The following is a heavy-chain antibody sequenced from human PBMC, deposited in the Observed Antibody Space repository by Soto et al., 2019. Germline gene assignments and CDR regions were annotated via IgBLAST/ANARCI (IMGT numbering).Heavy chain of an antibody. CDR1: GGYIAYYD. Sequence: SETLSLTCTVAGGYIAYYDGSWIRQPPGKGLEWIGEINHSGSTKYNPSLKSRLTISVDTSKNQFSLKLSSVTAADTAVYYCARTLDYGHMDVWGKGTTVTVSS. CDR2: INHSGST. CDR3: ARTLDYGHMDV. D-gene: IGHD3-16*01. V-gene: IGHV4-34*01. J-gene: IGHJ6*03.